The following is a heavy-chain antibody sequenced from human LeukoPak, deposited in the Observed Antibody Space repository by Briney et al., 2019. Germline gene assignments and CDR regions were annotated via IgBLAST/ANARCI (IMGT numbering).Heavy chain of an antibody. J-gene: IGHJ6*02. CDR2: ISAYNGNT. D-gene: IGHD5-18*01. CDR3: ARVMHWDKPMARGRGMDV. CDR1: GYTFTSYG. V-gene: IGHV1-18*01. Sequence: GASVKVSCKASGYTFTSYGISWVRQAPGQGLEWMGWISAYNGNTNYAQKLQGRVTMTTDTSTSTAYMELRSLRSDDTALYYCARVMHWDKPMARGRGMDVWGQGTTVTVSS.